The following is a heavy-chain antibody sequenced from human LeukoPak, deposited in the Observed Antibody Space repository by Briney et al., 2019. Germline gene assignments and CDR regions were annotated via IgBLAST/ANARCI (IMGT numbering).Heavy chain of an antibody. CDR2: TNPNSGNT. D-gene: IGHD3-3*02. Sequence: ASVKVSCKASGYTFTSYDINWVRQATGQGLEWMGWTNPNSGNTGYAQKFQGRVTMTRNTSISTAYMELSSLRSEDTAVYYCARGLVLVDAFDIWGQGTMVTVSS. CDR1: GYTFTSYD. V-gene: IGHV1-8*01. J-gene: IGHJ3*02. CDR3: ARGLVLVDAFDI.